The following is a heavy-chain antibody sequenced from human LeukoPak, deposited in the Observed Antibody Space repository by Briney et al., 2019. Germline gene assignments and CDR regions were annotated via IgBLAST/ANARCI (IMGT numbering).Heavy chain of an antibody. CDR2: IYYSGST. J-gene: IGHJ4*02. Sequence: SETLSLTSTVSGGSISSSSYYWGWIRQPPGKGLDWIGSIYYSGSTYYNPSLKSRVTISVDTSKNQFSLKLSSVTAADTAVYYCASRKDSSGYSQYFDYWGQGTLVTVSS. V-gene: IGHV4-39*01. CDR1: GGSISSSSYY. CDR3: ASRKDSSGYSQYFDY. D-gene: IGHD3-22*01.